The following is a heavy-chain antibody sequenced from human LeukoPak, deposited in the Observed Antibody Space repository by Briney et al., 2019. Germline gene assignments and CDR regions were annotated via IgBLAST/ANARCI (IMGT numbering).Heavy chain of an antibody. CDR3: ARRLRKHRGLDP. J-gene: IGHJ5*02. CDR1: GFTFSSYG. CDR2: IKQDGSEK. V-gene: IGHV3-7*01. Sequence: GGSLRLSCAASGFTFSSYGMHWVRQAPGKGLEWVANIKQDGSEKYYVDSVKGRFTISRDNAKNSLYLQMNSLRAEDTAVYYWARRLRKHRGLDPWGQGTLVTVSS. D-gene: IGHD1-14*01.